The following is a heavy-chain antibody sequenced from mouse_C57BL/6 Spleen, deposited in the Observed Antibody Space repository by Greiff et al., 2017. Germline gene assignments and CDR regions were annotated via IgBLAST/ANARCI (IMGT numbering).Heavy chain of an antibody. J-gene: IGHJ4*01. CDR2: ISDGGSYT. D-gene: IGHD1-1*01. V-gene: IGHV5-4*03. CDR3: ARGTTVVARAMDY. Sequence: EVNVVESGGGLVKPGGSLKLSCAASGFTFSSYAMSWVRQTPEKRLEWVATISDGGSYTYYPDNVKGRFTISRDNAKNNLYLQMSHLKSEDTAMYYCARGTTVVARAMDYWGQGTSVTVSS. CDR1: GFTFSSYA.